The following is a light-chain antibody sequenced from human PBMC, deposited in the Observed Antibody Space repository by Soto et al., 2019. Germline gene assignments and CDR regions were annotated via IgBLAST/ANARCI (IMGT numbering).Light chain of an antibody. CDR3: TSYAGSYTLWV. Sequence: QSVLAQPRSVSGSPGQSVTISCTGTISDVGGYNFGSWYQQYPGKAPKLIIYDVTKRPSGVPSRFSGSKSGNTASLTISGLLAADEADYYCTSYAGSYTLWVFGGGTKVTV. CDR1: ISDVGGYNF. V-gene: IGLV2-11*01. CDR2: DVT. J-gene: IGLJ3*02.